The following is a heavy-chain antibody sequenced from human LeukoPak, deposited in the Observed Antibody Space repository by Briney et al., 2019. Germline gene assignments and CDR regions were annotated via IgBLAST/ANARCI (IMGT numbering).Heavy chain of an antibody. CDR2: ICSNDNNT. J-gene: IGHJ4*02. Sequence: GGSLRLSCAASGFTFSSYAMNWVRQAPGKGLEWVSAICSNDNNTYYANSVKGRFTISRDNSKSTLSLQLNSLRAEDTAVYYCAKGTSSSCYSAPNYWGQGTLVTVSS. V-gene: IGHV3-23*01. CDR3: AKGTSSSCYSAPNY. CDR1: GFTFSSYA. D-gene: IGHD2-15*01.